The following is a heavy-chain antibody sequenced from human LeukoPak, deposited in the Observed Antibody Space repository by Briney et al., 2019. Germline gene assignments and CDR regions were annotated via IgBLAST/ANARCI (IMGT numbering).Heavy chain of an antibody. CDR3: ARAPPTSIAAAEGDY. CDR1: GFTFSSYA. Sequence: GGSLILSCAASGFTFSSYAMHWVRQAPGKGLEWVAVTSYDGSNKYYADSVKGRFTISRDNSKNTLYLQMNSLRAEDTAVYYCARAPPTSIAAAEGDYWGQGTLVTVSS. J-gene: IGHJ4*02. D-gene: IGHD6-13*01. CDR2: TSYDGSNK. V-gene: IGHV3-30-3*01.